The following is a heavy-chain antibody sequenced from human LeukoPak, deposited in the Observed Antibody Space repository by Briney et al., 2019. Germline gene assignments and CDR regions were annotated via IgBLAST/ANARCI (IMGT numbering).Heavy chain of an antibody. D-gene: IGHD6-13*01. V-gene: IGHV3-73*01. J-gene: IGHJ4*02. CDR2: IRSKANSYAT. CDR1: GFTFSGSA. CDR3: TARGQPFDY. Sequence: PGGSLRLSCAASGFTFSGSAMHWVRQASGKGLEWVGRIRSKANSYATAYAASVKGRFTISRDDSKNTAYLQMNSLKTEDTAVYYCTARGQPFDYWGQGTLVTVSS.